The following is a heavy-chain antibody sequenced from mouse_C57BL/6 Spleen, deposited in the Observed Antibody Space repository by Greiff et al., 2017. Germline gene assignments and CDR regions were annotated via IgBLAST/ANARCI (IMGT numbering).Heavy chain of an antibody. CDR2: ISYDGSN. Sequence: EVKLVESGPGLVKPSQSLSLTCSVTGYSITSGYYWNWIRQFPGNKLEWMGYISYDGSNNYNPSLKNRISITRDTSKNQFFLKLNSVTTEDTATYYCARVIYDGYPYAMDYWGQGTSVTVSS. J-gene: IGHJ4*01. D-gene: IGHD2-3*01. CDR1: GYSITSGYY. V-gene: IGHV3-6*01. CDR3: ARVIYDGYPYAMDY.